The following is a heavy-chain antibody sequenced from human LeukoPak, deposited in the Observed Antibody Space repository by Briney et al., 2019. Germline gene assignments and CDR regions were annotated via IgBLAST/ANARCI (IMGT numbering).Heavy chain of an antibody. D-gene: IGHD6-13*01. CDR1: GFTFSSYA. CDR2: ISGSGGST. J-gene: IGHJ4*02. Sequence: GGSLRLSCAASGFTFSSYAMSWVRQAPGKGLEWVSAISGSGGSTYYADSVKGRFTISRDNSKNTLYLQMNSLRAEDTAVHYCAKAGQTTGYSSSFFYWGQGTLVTVSS. V-gene: IGHV3-23*01. CDR3: AKAGQTTGYSSSFFY.